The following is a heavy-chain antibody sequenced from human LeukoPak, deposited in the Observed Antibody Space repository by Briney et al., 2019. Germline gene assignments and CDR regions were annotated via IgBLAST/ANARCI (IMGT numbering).Heavy chain of an antibody. J-gene: IGHJ4*02. CDR3: ARGTNDWKGIDY. CDR2: ISGDGKIT. CDR1: GFTFSGYW. D-gene: IGHD1-1*01. V-gene: IGHV3-74*03. Sequence: GSLRLSCAASGFTFSGYWMHWVRQGPGKGLVWVSKISGDGKITTYADSVKGRFTISRDSAKNTLYLQLNSLRAEDTAVYYCARGTNDWKGIDYWGQGPQVTVSS.